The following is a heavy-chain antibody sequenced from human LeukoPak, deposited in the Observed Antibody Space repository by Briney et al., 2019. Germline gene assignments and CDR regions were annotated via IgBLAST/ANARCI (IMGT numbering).Heavy chain of an antibody. D-gene: IGHD2-21*02. CDR2: IWYDGSNK. V-gene: IGHV3-33*01. J-gene: IGHJ6*02. CDR3: ARGAPHIVVVTAIPNYYGMDV. Sequence: PGGSLRLSCAASGFTFSSYGMHWVRQAPGKGLEWVAVIWYDGSNKYYADSVKGRFTISRDNSKNTLYLQMNSLRAEDTAVYYCARGAPHIVVVTAIPNYYGMDVWGQGTTVTVSS. CDR1: GFTFSSYG.